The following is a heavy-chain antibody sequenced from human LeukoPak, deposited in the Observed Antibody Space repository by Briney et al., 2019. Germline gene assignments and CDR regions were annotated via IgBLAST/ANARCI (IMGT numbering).Heavy chain of an antibody. D-gene: IGHD4-17*01. J-gene: IGHJ4*02. Sequence: ASVKVSCKASGYTFTSYGISWVRQAPGQGLEWMGWISAYNGNTNYAQKLQGRVTMTTDTSTSTAYMELRSLRFDDTAVYYCARDFDYGDYFDYWGQGTLVTVSS. CDR2: ISAYNGNT. CDR3: ARDFDYGDYFDY. V-gene: IGHV1-18*01. CDR1: GYTFTSYG.